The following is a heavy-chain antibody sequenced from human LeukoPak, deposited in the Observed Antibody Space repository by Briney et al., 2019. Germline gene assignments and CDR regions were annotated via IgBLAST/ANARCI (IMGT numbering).Heavy chain of an antibody. D-gene: IGHD6-25*01. Sequence: PGGSLRLSCAASGFTVSSSYMTWVRQAPGKGLEWVSVIYNGGSTYYADSVKGRFIISRDNSKNTLYLQMNSLRAEDTAVYYCARAWQRGAFDIWGQGTMVTVSS. CDR3: ARAWQRGAFDI. CDR2: IYNGGST. V-gene: IGHV3-66*01. CDR1: GFTVSSSY. J-gene: IGHJ3*02.